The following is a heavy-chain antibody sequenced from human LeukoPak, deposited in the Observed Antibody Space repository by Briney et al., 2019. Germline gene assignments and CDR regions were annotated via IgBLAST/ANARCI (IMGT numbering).Heavy chain of an antibody. Sequence: GGSLRLSCAASGFTFSDYYMSWIRQAPGKGLEWVSYISSSGSTIYYADSVKGRFTISRDNAKNSLYLQMNSLRAEDTAVYYCARQPRQWLDNYYFDYWGQGTLVTVSS. J-gene: IGHJ4*02. CDR3: ARQPRQWLDNYYFDY. D-gene: IGHD6-19*01. CDR1: GFTFSDYY. V-gene: IGHV3-11*01. CDR2: ISSSGSTI.